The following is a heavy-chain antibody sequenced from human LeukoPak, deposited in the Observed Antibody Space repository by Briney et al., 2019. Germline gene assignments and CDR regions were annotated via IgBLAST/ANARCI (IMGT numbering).Heavy chain of an antibody. CDR3: ARVPGGLAAAGTLYWYFDL. CDR1: GGTFSSYA. J-gene: IGHJ2*01. D-gene: IGHD6-13*01. Sequence: PVKVSCKASGGTFSSYAISWVRQAPGQGLEWMGGIIPISGIANYAEKFQGRVTIITDESTSTAYMELSSLRSEDTAVCYCARVPGGLAAAGTLYWYFDLWGRGTLVTVSS. V-gene: IGHV1-69*05. CDR2: IIPISGIA.